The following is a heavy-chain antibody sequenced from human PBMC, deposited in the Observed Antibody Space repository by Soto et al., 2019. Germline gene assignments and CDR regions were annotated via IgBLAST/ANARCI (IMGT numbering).Heavy chain of an antibody. CDR2: MSYDGSHI. D-gene: IGHD6-6*01. J-gene: IGHJ4*02. Sequence: QVHLVESGGGVVQPGRSLRLSCGASGFTFSSYTIHWVRQAPGTGLEWVAVMSYDGSHIYYADSVEGRFTISRDNSRNTLYLQMNSLRVEDTAVYYCARGFVGSSSFYSFDYWGQGTLVTVSS. CDR3: ARGFVGSSSFYSFDY. CDR1: GFTFSSYT. V-gene: IGHV3-30-3*01.